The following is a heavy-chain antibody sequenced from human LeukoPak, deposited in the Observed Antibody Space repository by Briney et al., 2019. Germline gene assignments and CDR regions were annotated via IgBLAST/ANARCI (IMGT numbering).Heavy chain of an antibody. CDR2: IGTAGDT. V-gene: IGHV3-13*01. D-gene: IGHD3-10*01. J-gene: IGHJ3*02. CDR1: GFTFSSYD. Sequence: GGSLRLSCTDSGFTFSSYDMHWVRQATGKGLEWVSAIGTAGDTYYPGSVKGRFTISRENAKNSLYLQMNSLRAGDTAVYYCARVKGVSYYYGSGSEGDAFDIWGQGTMVTVSS. CDR3: ARVKGVSYYYGSGSEGDAFDI.